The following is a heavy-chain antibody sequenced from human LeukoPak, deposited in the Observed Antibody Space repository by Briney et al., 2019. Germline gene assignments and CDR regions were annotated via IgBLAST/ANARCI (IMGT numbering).Heavy chain of an antibody. CDR3: ARSHCSSTSCYYYYGMDA. Sequence: ASVKVSCKASGYTFTGYYMHWVRQAPGQGLEWMGWINPNSGGTNYAQKFQGWVTMTRDTSISTAYMELSRLRSDDTAVYYCARSHCSSTSCYYYYGMDAWGQGTTVTVSS. CDR2: INPNSGGT. J-gene: IGHJ6*02. D-gene: IGHD2-2*01. CDR1: GYTFTGYY. V-gene: IGHV1-2*04.